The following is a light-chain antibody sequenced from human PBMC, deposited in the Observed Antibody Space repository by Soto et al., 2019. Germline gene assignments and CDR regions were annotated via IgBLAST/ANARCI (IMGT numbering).Light chain of an antibody. CDR1: QSVGSY. J-gene: IGKJ3*01. Sequence: EIVLTQSPVTLSLSPGERATLSCRASQSVGSYLAWYQQKPGQAPRLLIYDASNRATGIPARFSGSVSGTDFTLTISSLEPEDFAVYYCQQRSSWLLTFGPVTRVDIK. CDR3: QQRSSWLLT. CDR2: DAS. V-gene: IGKV3-11*01.